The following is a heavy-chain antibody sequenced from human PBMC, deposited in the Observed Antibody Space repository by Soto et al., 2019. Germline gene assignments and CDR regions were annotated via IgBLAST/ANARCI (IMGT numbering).Heavy chain of an antibody. CDR3: ARALGPLETTIFGVVMYYYYYGMDV. CDR1: GYTFTSYG. D-gene: IGHD3-3*01. V-gene: IGHV1-18*04. J-gene: IGHJ6*02. CDR2: ISAYNGNT. Sequence: ASVKVSCKASGYTFTSYGISWVRQAPGQGLEWMGWISAYNGNTNYARKLQGRVTMTTDTSTSTAYMELRSLRSDDTAVYYCARALGPLETTIFGVVMYYYYYGMDVWGQGTTVTVSS.